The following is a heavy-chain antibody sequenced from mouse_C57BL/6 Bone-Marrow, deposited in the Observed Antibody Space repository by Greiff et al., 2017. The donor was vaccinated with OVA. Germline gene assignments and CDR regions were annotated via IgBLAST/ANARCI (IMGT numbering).Heavy chain of an antibody. CDR1: GFSINSDCY. Sequence: EVKLQESGPSLVRPSQTLSLTCTVTGFSINSDCYWIWLRQFPGNKLEYIGYTFYSGITYYNPSLASRTYITRDTSKNQFSLKLSSVTTEDTATYYCARGYSNYWYFDVWGTGTTVTVSS. CDR3: ARGYSNYWYFDV. V-gene: IGHV3-3*01. CDR2: TFYSGIT. D-gene: IGHD2-14*01. J-gene: IGHJ1*03.